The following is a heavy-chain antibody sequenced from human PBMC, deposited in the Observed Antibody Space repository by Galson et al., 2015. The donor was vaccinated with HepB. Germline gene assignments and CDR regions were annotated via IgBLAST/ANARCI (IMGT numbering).Heavy chain of an antibody. Sequence: SLRLSCAASGFTFDDYAMHWVRQVPGKGLEWVSGISWNSGSIGYADSVKGRFTISRDNAKNSLYLQMNSLRAEDTALYYCAKGRQAGTRWLHPPDIWGQGTMVTVSS. D-gene: IGHD5-24*01. CDR3: AKGRQAGTRWLHPPDI. J-gene: IGHJ3*02. CDR1: GFTFDDYA. V-gene: IGHV3-9*01. CDR2: ISWNSGSI.